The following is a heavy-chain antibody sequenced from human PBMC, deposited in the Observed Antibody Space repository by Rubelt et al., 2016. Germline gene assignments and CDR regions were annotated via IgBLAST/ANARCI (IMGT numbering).Heavy chain of an antibody. Sequence: GGSLRLSCAASAFTFSTYNMNWVRQAPGKGLEWVSYISDSGETIYYADSVKGRFTISRDNAKNSLYLLMNSLRAEDTAVYYCARDGYSSGWYIEAFDIWGQGTMVTVSS. CDR1: AFTFSTYN. CDR2: ISDSGETI. CDR3: ARDGYSSGWYIEAFDI. D-gene: IGHD6-19*01. J-gene: IGHJ3*02. V-gene: IGHV3-48*04.